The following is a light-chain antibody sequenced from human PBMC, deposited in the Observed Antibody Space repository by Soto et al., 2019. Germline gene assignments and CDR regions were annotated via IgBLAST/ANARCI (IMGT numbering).Light chain of an antibody. Sequence: QTVVTQAPSLSVSPGGTVTLTCGVASGSVSTSFYTSWYQLTPGPAPRTLIHHTNTRSSGVPDRFSGSILGNKAALTITGAQADDESHYCCILYMGSAIWVFGGGTKVTVL. CDR1: SGSVSTSFY. CDR3: ILYMGSAIWV. CDR2: HTN. J-gene: IGLJ3*02. V-gene: IGLV8-61*01.